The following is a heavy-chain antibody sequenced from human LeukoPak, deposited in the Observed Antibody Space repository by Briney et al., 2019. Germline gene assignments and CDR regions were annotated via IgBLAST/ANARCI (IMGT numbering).Heavy chain of an antibody. CDR3: ARDHIVVVTAIRLRYYYYGMDV. D-gene: IGHD2-21*02. CDR2: INHSGST. V-gene: IGHV4-39*07. CDR1: GGSISSSSYN. Sequence: PSETLSLTCTVSGGSISSSSYNWGWIRQPPGKGLEWIGEINHSGSTNYNPSLKSRVTISVDTSKNQFSLKLSSVTAADTAVYYCARDHIVVVTAIRLRYYYYGMDVWGQGTTVTVSS. J-gene: IGHJ6*02.